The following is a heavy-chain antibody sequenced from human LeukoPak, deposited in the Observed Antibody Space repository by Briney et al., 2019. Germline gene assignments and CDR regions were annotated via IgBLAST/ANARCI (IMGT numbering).Heavy chain of an antibody. V-gene: IGHV1-46*01. CDR1: GYTFTSYY. CDR3: ARARYYGSGSYYARPYYYYYMDV. J-gene: IGHJ6*03. CDR2: ITPSGGNT. Sequence: ASVKVSCKASGYTFTSYYVHWVRQAPGQGLEWMGIITPSGGNTNFAQKFQGRVTMTRDMSTSTVYMELSGLRSDDTAVYYCARARYYGSGSYYARPYYYYYMDVWGKGATVTVSS. D-gene: IGHD3-10*01.